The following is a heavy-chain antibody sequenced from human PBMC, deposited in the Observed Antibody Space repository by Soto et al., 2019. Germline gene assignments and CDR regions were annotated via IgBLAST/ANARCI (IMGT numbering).Heavy chain of an antibody. J-gene: IGHJ5*02. Sequence: QVHLVESGGGLVKPGGSLRLSCAASGFNFSDSYMTWIRQVPGKGLEWLSFITSSSVQTRYADSVKGRFTISRDNAKNSLYLQMNSLRPEDTAVYYCASLVRQHLPPLGLWGQGTLVIVSS. CDR1: GFNFSDSY. CDR2: ITSSSVQT. CDR3: ASLVRQHLPPLGL. V-gene: IGHV3-11*06. D-gene: IGHD6-13*01.